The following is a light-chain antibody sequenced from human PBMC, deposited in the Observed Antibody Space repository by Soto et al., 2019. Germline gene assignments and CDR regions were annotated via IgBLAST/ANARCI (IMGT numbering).Light chain of an antibody. CDR2: DAS. CDR3: QQRSNPMYN. Sequence: EIVLTQSPATLSLSPGERATLSCRTSQSVSSFLAWYQQKPGQAPRLLIYDASNRATGIPARFSGSGSGTDFTLTISSLEPEDFAVYYCQQRSNPMYNFGQGTKLEIK. CDR1: QSVSSF. V-gene: IGKV3-11*01. J-gene: IGKJ2*01.